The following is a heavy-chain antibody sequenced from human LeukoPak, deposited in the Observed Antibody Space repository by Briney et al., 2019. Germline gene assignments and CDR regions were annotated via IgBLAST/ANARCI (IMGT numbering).Heavy chain of an antibody. J-gene: IGHJ1*01. V-gene: IGHV3-23*01. CDR2: ISGSGGST. CDR3: AKDRLLLLWFGELSH. Sequence: PGGSLRLSCAASGFTFSSYAMSWVRQAPGKGLEWVSAISGSGGSTYYADSVKGRFTISRDNSKNTLYLQMNSLRAEDTAVYYCAKDRLLLLWFGELSHWGQGTLVTVSS. CDR1: GFTFSSYA. D-gene: IGHD3-10*01.